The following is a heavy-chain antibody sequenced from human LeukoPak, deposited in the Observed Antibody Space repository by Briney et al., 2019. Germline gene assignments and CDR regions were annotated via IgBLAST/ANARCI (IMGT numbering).Heavy chain of an antibody. V-gene: IGHV4-59*11. CDR1: GGFISSHY. D-gene: IGHD5-18*01. Sequence: KPSETLSLTCTVSGGFISSHYWSWIRQPPGKGLEWIGYIYYSGSTNYNPSLKSRVTISVDTSKNQFSLKLSSVTAADTAVYYCARVPERYRSGYGLVGYYYYYMDVWGKGTTVTVSS. CDR2: IYYSGST. CDR3: ARVPERYRSGYGLVGYYYYYMDV. J-gene: IGHJ6*03.